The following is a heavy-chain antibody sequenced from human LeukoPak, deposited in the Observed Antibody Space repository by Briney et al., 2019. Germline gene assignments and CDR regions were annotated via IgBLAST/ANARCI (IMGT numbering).Heavy chain of an antibody. Sequence: GGSLRLSCAASGFTFSSYDMHWVRQATGKGLEWVSAIGTAGDTYYPGSAKGRFTISRENAKNSLYLQMNSLRAGDTAVYYCARGAVPAAIGGLVDYWGQGTLVTVSS. CDR3: ARGAVPAAIGGLVDY. CDR1: GFTFSSYD. CDR2: IGTAGDT. J-gene: IGHJ4*02. D-gene: IGHD2-2*01. V-gene: IGHV3-13*01.